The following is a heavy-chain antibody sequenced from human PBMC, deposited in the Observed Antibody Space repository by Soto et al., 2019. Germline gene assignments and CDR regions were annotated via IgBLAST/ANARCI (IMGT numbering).Heavy chain of an antibody. CDR3: ANFYDILTDAFDI. J-gene: IGHJ3*02. V-gene: IGHV3-23*01. Sequence: GGSLRLSCAASGFTFSSYAMSWVRQAPGKGLEWVSAISGSGGSTYYADSVKGRFTISRDNSKNTLYLQMNSLRAEDTAVYYCANFYDILTDAFDIWGQGTMVTVSS. CDR1: GFTFSSYA. D-gene: IGHD3-9*01. CDR2: ISGSGGST.